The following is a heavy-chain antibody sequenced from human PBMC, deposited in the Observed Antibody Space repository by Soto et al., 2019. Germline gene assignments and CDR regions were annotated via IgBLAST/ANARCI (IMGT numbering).Heavy chain of an antibody. D-gene: IGHD3-22*01. CDR3: ARGRDYYDSSGSLGWLDP. Sequence: NPSETLSLTCTVSGGSISSGGYYWSWIRQHPGKGLEWIGYIYYSGSTYYNPSLKSRVTISVDTSKNQFSLKLSSVTAADTAVYYCARGRDYYDSSGSLGWLDPWGQGTLVTVSS. J-gene: IGHJ5*02. V-gene: IGHV4-31*03. CDR2: IYYSGST. CDR1: GGSISSGGYY.